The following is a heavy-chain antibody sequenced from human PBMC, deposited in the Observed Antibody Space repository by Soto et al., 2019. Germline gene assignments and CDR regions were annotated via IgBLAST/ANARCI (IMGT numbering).Heavy chain of an antibody. Sequence: PGESLKISSEVSGYSFTNYLIRWVRPLAGRGRQWLGTVDCSDPYTRDSPSFQGHTTMSADRSRNSAYHHFRRLQGSDTAIYCCRRENHGGDTTFWGYWAQGPRVT. V-gene: IGHV5-10-1*01. CDR1: GYSFTNYL. CDR3: RRENHGGDTTFWGY. J-gene: IGHJ4*02. CDR2: VDCSDPYT. D-gene: IGHD2-21*02.